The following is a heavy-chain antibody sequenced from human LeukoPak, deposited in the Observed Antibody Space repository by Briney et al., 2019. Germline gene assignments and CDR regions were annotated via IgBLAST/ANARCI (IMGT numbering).Heavy chain of an antibody. CDR1: GLTLRSHA. CDR2: IYENGGTT. CDR3: AKDFRIGYSAHFDY. D-gene: IGHD2-21*01. V-gene: IGHV3-23*01. J-gene: IGHJ4*02. Sequence: AGGSLRLSCVGSGLTLRSHAMRWVRQAPEKGLVCVSGIYENGGTTYYADSVKGRFSISRDNSKNTLYLQMDSLRGEDTAVYYCAKDFRIGYSAHFDYWGQGALVTVSS.